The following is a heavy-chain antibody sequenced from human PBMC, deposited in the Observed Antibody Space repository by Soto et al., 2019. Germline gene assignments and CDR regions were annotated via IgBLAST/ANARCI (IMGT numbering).Heavy chain of an antibody. CDR2: ISSSGSTI. CDR1: GFTFSDYY. V-gene: IGHV3-11*01. Sequence: GVSLRLSCAASGFTFSDYYMSWIRQAPGKGLEWVSYISSSGSTIYYADSVKGRFTISRDNAKNSLYLQMNSLRAEDTAVYYCASPSRDIVVVPHAFDIWGQGTMVTVSS. D-gene: IGHD2-15*01. CDR3: ASPSRDIVVVPHAFDI. J-gene: IGHJ3*02.